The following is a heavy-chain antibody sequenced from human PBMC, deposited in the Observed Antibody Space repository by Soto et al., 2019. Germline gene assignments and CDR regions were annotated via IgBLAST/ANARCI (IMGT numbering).Heavy chain of an antibody. CDR1: GFSVSTSH. CDR3: ATTRRDGYNNNYYFYGMDV. Sequence: GGSLRLSCAAAGFSVSTSHISWVRQAPGKGLEWVSVIYSGGATHYAVSVKGRLIISRDNAKNSLYLQMNSLRAEDTAVYYCATTRRDGYNNNYYFYGMDVWGKGTTVTVSS. CDR2: IYSGGAT. J-gene: IGHJ6*04. D-gene: IGHD5-12*01. V-gene: IGHV3-66*01.